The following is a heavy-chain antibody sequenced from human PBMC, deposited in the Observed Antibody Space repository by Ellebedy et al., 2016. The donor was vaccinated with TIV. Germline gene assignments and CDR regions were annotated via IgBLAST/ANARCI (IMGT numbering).Heavy chain of an antibody. D-gene: IGHD3-16*01. Sequence: AASVKVSCKASGFTFTSSAVQWVRQARGQRLEWIGWIVVGSGNTNYAQKFQERVTITRDMSTSTAYMELSSLRSEDTAVYYCAASGGGDSKVGMDVWGQGTTVTVSS. CDR3: AASGGGDSKVGMDV. CDR2: IVVGSGNT. J-gene: IGHJ6*02. CDR1: GFTFTSSA. V-gene: IGHV1-58*01.